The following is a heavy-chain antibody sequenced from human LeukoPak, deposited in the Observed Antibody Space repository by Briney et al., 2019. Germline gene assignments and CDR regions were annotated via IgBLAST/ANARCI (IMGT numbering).Heavy chain of an antibody. V-gene: IGHV3-49*03. Sequence: PGGSLRLSCIVSGFTFGDYAMSWFRQAPGKGLEWVGFIRSNTYGGTTEYAASVRGRFTVSRDDSRSIAYLQMNSLETEDTAVYYCTRSPVFESGSYYEDYWGQGTLVTVSS. CDR2: IRSNTYGGTT. CDR3: TRSPVFESGSYYEDY. J-gene: IGHJ4*02. CDR1: GFTFGDYA. D-gene: IGHD3-10*01.